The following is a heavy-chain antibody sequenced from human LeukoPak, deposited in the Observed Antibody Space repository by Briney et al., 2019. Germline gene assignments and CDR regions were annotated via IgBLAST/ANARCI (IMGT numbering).Heavy chain of an antibody. J-gene: IGHJ4*01. CDR3: ARGSDYTWGG. CDR2: INHSGST. CDR1: GGSFSGYY. D-gene: IGHD3-10*01. V-gene: IGHV4-34*01. Sequence: SETLSLTCAVYGGSFSGYYWSWIRQPPGKGLEWIGEINHSGSTNYNPSLKSRVTISVDTSKNQFSLKLSSVTAADTAVYFCARGSDYTWGGWGQGTLVTVSS.